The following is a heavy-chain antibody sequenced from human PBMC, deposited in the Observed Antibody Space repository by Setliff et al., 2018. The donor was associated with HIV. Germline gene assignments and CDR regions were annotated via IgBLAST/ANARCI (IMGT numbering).Heavy chain of an antibody. D-gene: IGHD5-18*01. Sequence: SETLSLTCTVSGDSSSNDYWTWVRQPPGKGLEWIGNIHTSGTTYYNPSLKSRVTISVDTSKNQFSLRLSSVTAADTAVYYCARPRYTYGTPPAFDIWGRGTVVTVSS. CDR2: IHTSGTT. V-gene: IGHV4-4*08. CDR1: GDSSSNDY. CDR3: ARPRYTYGTPPAFDI. J-gene: IGHJ3*02.